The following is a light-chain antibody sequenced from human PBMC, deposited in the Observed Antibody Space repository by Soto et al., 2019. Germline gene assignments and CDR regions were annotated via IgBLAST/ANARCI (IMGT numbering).Light chain of an antibody. Sequence: DIQMTQSPSSLSASVGDRVTIPCRASQSIGSYLSWCQQKPGKAPNLLIYAASSLQTGVPSRFSGTGSGTDFTLTISSLQPEDFATYYCQQSYSMPWTFGQGTKV. CDR2: AAS. J-gene: IGKJ1*01. CDR3: QQSYSMPWT. CDR1: QSIGSY. V-gene: IGKV1-39*01.